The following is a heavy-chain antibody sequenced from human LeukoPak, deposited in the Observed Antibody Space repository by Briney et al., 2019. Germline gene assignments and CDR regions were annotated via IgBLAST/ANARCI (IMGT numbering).Heavy chain of an antibody. CDR1: GFTFSSYT. V-gene: IGHV3-21*01. D-gene: IGHD2-15*01. Sequence: PGRSLRLSCAASGFTFSSYTMNWVRQAPGKGLEWVSSITGSSDYMYYADSVKGRFTISRDNAKNSLYLQMNSLRAEDTAVYYCNPFAEVVVDWGLGTLVTVSS. J-gene: IGHJ4*02. CDR3: NPFAEVVVD. CDR2: ITGSSDYM.